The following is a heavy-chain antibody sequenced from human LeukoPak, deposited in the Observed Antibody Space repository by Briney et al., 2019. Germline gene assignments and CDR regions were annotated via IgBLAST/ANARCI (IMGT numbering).Heavy chain of an antibody. J-gene: IGHJ4*02. V-gene: IGHV1-18*01. CDR3: ARVSSVGASPRGRFFDY. CDR1: GYTFTNYG. D-gene: IGHD1-26*01. Sequence: ASVKVTCKASGYTFTNYGISWVRQAPAQGLEWMGWISVYNGYTNYASNLHDRVTMTTDTSTTTAYMELNILRYDDTAVYYCARVSSVGASPRGRFFDYLGQGALVTVCS. CDR2: ISVYNGYT.